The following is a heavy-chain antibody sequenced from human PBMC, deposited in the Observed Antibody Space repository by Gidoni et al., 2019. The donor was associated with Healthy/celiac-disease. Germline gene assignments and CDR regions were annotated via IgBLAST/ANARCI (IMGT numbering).Heavy chain of an antibody. CDR3: ARDSIAAPGDRYYYYGMDV. J-gene: IGHJ6*02. D-gene: IGHD2-21*01. V-gene: IGHV4-4*02. CDR1: GGSISSSNW. Sequence: QVQLQESGPGLVKPSGTLSLTCAVSGGSISSSNWWSWVRQPPGKGLEWIGEIYHSGSTNYNPSLKSRVNISGDKAKNQVSLKLSSGTAADTAGYYWARDSIAAPGDRYYYYGMDVWGQGTTVTVSS. CDR2: IYHSGST.